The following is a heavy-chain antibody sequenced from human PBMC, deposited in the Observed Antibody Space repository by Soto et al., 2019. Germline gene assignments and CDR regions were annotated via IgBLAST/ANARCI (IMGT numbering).Heavy chain of an antibody. CDR2: ISGSGLST. V-gene: IGHV3-23*01. CDR1: GFTFSSYA. D-gene: IGHD4-17*01. CDR3: AKMTTRRFDY. Sequence: GSLRLSCAASGFTFSSYAMSWVRQAPGKGLEWVSGISGSGLSTNYADSVKGRFTISRDNSKNTLYLQMNSLRAEDTAVYYCAKMTTRRFDYWGQGTLVTVSS. J-gene: IGHJ4*02.